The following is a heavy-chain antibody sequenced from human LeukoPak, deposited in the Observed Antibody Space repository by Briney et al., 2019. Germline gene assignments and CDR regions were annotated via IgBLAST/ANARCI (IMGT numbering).Heavy chain of an antibody. D-gene: IGHD3-16*01. V-gene: IGHV4-34*01. CDR3: ARVRFPARAAFRLINWFDP. J-gene: IGHJ5*02. Sequence: PSETLSLTCAVYGGSFSGYYWSWIRQPPGKGLEWIGEINHSGSTNYNPSLKSRVTISVDTSKNQFSLKLSSVTAADTAVYYCARVRFPARAAFRLINWFDPWGQGTLVTVSS. CDR1: GGSFSGYY. CDR2: INHSGST.